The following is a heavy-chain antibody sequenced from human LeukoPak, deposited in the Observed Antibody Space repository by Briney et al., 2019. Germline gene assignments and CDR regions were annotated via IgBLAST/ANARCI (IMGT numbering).Heavy chain of an antibody. J-gene: IGHJ4*02. D-gene: IGHD3-10*01. Sequence: PSETLSLTCAVYGGSFSGYYWSWIRQPPGKELEWIGEINHSGSTNYNPSLKSRVTISVDTFKNQFSLKLSSVTAADTAVYYCARVPFYYYGSGSYYIDYWGQGTLVTVSS. V-gene: IGHV4-34*01. CDR2: INHSGST. CDR1: GGSFSGYY. CDR3: ARVPFYYYGSGSYYIDY.